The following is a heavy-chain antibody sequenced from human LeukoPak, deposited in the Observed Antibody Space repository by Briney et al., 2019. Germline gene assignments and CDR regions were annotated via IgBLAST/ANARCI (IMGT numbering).Heavy chain of an antibody. CDR2: IIPILGIA. D-gene: IGHD2-2*01. V-gene: IGHV1-69*04. Sequence: ASVKVSCKASGGTLSSYAISWLRQAPGQGLEWMGRIIPILGIANYAQKFQGRVTITADKSTSTAYMELSSLRSEDTAVYYCASGIHCSSTSCYQNWFDPWGQGTLVTVSS. CDR3: ASGIHCSSTSCYQNWFDP. J-gene: IGHJ5*02. CDR1: GGTLSSYA.